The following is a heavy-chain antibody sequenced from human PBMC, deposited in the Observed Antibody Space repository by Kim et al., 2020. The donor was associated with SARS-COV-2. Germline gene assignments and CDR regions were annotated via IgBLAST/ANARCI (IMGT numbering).Heavy chain of an antibody. D-gene: IGHD2-8*02. CDR3: ARDNGGVYYYYYYSMDV. J-gene: IGHJ6*02. Sequence: GGSLRLSCAASGFTFSDYYMSWIRQAPGKGLEWVSYISSSSSYTNYADSVKGRFTISRDNAKNSLYLQMNSLRAEDTAVYYCARDNGGVYYYYYYSMDVWGQGTTVTVSS. CDR1: GFTFSDYY. V-gene: IGHV3-11*05. CDR2: ISSSSSYT.